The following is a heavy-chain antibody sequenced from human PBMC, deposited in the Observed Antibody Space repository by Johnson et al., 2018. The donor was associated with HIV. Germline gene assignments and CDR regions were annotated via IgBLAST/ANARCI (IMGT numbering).Heavy chain of an antibody. CDR1: GFTFSSYW. V-gene: IGHV3-74*01. CDR2: INSDGSST. J-gene: IGHJ3*02. D-gene: IGHD3-10*01. CDR3: AREGALFLWFGASPFDI. Sequence: VQLVESGGGLVQPGGSLRLSCAASGFTFSSYWMHWVRQAPGKGLVWVSRINSDGSSTSYADSVKGRFTISRDNAKNTLYLQMNSLRAEDTAVYYCAREGALFLWFGASPFDIWGQGTMVTVSS.